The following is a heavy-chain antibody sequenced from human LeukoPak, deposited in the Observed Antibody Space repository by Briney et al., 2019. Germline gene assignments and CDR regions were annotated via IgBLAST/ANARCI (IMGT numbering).Heavy chain of an antibody. CDR2: INPTSGGT. V-gene: IGHV1-8*02. J-gene: IGHJ4*02. CDR3: ARGSRSSSWCYFDY. CDR1: GYSFIDYL. Sequence: ASVKVSCKASGYSFIDYLIYWMRQAPGQGLEWMGWINPTSGGTNFAQKFQGRVTMTRNTSISTAYMELSSLRSEDTAVYYCARGSRSSSWCYFDYWGQGTLVTVSS. D-gene: IGHD6-13*01.